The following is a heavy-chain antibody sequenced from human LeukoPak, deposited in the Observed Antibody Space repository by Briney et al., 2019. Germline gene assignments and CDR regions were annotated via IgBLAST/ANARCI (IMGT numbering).Heavy chain of an antibody. CDR3: ARDFSYGSGSGVDY. J-gene: IGHJ4*02. V-gene: IGHV4-4*07. CDR2: IYTSGST. D-gene: IGHD3-10*01. Sequence: SETLSLTCTVSGGSISSYYWSWIRQPAGKGLEWIGRIYTSGSTNYNPSLKSRVTMSVDTSKNQFSLKLSSVTAADTAVYYCARDFSYGSGSGVDYWAQETLVTVSS. CDR1: GGSISSYY.